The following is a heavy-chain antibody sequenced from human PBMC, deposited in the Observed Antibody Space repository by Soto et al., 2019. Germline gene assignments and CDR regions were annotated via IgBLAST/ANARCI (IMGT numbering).Heavy chain of an antibody. CDR2: MNPKSGNT. V-gene: IGHV1-8*01. J-gene: IGHJ4*02. CDR3: ARGLVDSGGNCFDS. D-gene: IGHD2-21*01. CDR1: GYNINSYD. Sequence: PWPSVKVSCKASGYNINSYDMNWVRQATGQGLEWMGWMNPKSGNTGFAEKFQGRVKMTWNTSTGTVYLEISSLRPEDTAVYFCARGLVDSGGNCFDSWGQGTQVTVSS.